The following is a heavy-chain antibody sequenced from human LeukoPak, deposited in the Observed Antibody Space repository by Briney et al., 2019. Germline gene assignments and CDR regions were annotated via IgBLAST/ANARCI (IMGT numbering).Heavy chain of an antibody. CDR1: GFTFSSYA. CDR3: AKDRYSTISAGGTLDI. J-gene: IGHJ3*02. D-gene: IGHD6-13*01. V-gene: IGHV3-23*01. CDR2: ISGSGGST. Sequence: PGGSLRLSCAASGFTFSSYAMSWVRQAPGKGLEWVSAISGSGGSTYYADSVKGRFTISRDNSKNTLYLQMNSLRAEDTAVYYCAKDRYSTISAGGTLDIWGQGTMVTVSS.